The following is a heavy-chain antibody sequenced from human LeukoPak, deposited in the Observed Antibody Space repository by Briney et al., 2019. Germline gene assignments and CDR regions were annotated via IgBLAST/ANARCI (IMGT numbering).Heavy chain of an antibody. CDR1: GYTFTGYY. J-gene: IGHJ4*02. Sequence: GASVKVSCEASGYTFTGYYMHWVRQAPGQGLEWMGWINPNGGGTNYAQKFQGRVTLTRDTSISTAYMYLSRLRSDDTAVYYCAITLGPTTSDYWGQGTLVTVSS. V-gene: IGHV1-2*02. CDR2: INPNGGGT. CDR3: AITLGPTTSDY. D-gene: IGHD1-26*01.